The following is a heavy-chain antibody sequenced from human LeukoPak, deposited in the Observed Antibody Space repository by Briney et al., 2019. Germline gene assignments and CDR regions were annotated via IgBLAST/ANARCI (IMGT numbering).Heavy chain of an antibody. CDR2: IYYSGST. V-gene: IGHV4-59*08. D-gene: IGHD3-10*01. CDR1: GGSISSYY. CDR3: ARLKSMVRGVNWFDP. Sequence: SETLSLTCTVSGGSISSYYWSWIRQPPGKGLEWIGYIYYSGSTNYNPSLKSRVTISVDTSKNQFSLKLSSVTAADTAVYYCARLKSMVRGVNWFDPWGQGTLVTVSS. J-gene: IGHJ5*02.